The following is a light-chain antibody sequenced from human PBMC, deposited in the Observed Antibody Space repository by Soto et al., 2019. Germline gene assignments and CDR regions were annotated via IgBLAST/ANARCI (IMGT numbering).Light chain of an antibody. CDR3: QHYNSYSEA. CDR1: ESISNF. CDR2: KAS. J-gene: IGKJ1*01. Sequence: DIQMTPSPSTLSASVGDRVTITCRASESISNFLAWYQQKPGKAPNLLIYKASSLESGVPSRFSGSGSGTEFTLTISSLQPDDFATYYCQHYNSYSEAFGQGTKGDIK. V-gene: IGKV1-5*03.